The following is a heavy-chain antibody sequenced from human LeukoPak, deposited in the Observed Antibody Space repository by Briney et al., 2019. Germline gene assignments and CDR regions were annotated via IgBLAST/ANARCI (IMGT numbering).Heavy chain of an antibody. J-gene: IGHJ4*02. V-gene: IGHV1-2*02. CDR2: INPNSGDT. D-gene: IGHD5-18*01. Sequence: ASVKVSCKTSGYTFTGYYTHWVRQAPGQGLEWMGWINPNSGDTNYAQKFQGRVTMTRDTSISTAYMELSRLRSDDTAVYYCARDRGYSYGKEYYFDYWGQGTLVTVSS. CDR1: GYTFTGYY. CDR3: ARDRGYSYGKEYYFDY.